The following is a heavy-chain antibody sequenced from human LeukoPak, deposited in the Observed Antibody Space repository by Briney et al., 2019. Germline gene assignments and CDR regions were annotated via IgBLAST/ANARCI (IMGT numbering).Heavy chain of an antibody. CDR2: IIPIFGTA. CDR1: GGTFSSYA. Sequence: ASVKVSCKASGGTFSSYAISWVRQAPGQGLEWMGGIIPIFGTANYAQKFQGRVTITTDESTSTAYMELSSLRSEDTAVYYCARDLGTGHYEGNWFDPWGQGTLVTVSS. CDR3: ARDLGTGHYEGNWFDP. V-gene: IGHV1-69*05. D-gene: IGHD4-17*01. J-gene: IGHJ5*02.